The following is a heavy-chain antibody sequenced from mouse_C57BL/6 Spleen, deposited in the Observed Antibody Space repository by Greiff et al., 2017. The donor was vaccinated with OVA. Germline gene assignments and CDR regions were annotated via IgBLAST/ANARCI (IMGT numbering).Heavy chain of an antibody. CDR2: IDPSDSYT. Sequence: VQLQQPGAELVMPGASVKLSCKASGYTFTSYWMHWVKQRPGPGLEWIGEIDPSDSYTNYNQKFKGKSTLTVDKSSSTAYMQLSSLTSEDSAVYYCARWGYGSRYFDYWGQGTTLTVSS. J-gene: IGHJ2*01. D-gene: IGHD1-1*01. CDR3: ARWGYGSRYFDY. CDR1: GYTFTSYW. V-gene: IGHV1-69*01.